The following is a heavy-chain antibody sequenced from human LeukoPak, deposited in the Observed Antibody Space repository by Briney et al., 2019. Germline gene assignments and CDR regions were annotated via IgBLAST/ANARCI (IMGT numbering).Heavy chain of an antibody. CDR2: IYTSGST. CDR3: ARSKGYFDWLSYYYYYMDV. Sequence: GSLRLSCAASAFSFSTYAMYWVRQAPGKGLEWIGYIYTSGSTNYNPSLKSRVTISVDTSKNQFSLKLSSVTAADTAVYYCARSKGYFDWLSYYYYYMDVWGKGTTVTVSS. J-gene: IGHJ6*03. V-gene: IGHV4-4*09. CDR1: AFSFSTYA. D-gene: IGHD3-9*01.